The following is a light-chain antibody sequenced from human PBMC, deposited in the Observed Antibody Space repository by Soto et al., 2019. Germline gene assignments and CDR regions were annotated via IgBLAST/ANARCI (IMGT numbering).Light chain of an antibody. J-gene: IGLJ7*01. CDR2: SDT. Sequence: QSVLSQEASVSGTPGQRVAMACSGGNSNIGKNSVNWYRQVPGTAPQLLIYSDTLRSFGIPDRFSASKSDTSATLAIGGLQSDDEVLYFCAAWDDSLNGLVFGGGTQLTVL. CDR3: AAWDDSLNGLV. CDR1: NSNIGKNS. V-gene: IGLV1-44*01.